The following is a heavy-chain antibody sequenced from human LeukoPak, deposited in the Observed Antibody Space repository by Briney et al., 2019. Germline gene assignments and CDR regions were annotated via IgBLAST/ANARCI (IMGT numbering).Heavy chain of an antibody. CDR1: GFTFDDYA. J-gene: IGHJ6*02. CDR2: ISWNSGSI. CDR3: AKDGAATYYYGMDV. V-gene: IGHV3-9*01. Sequence: PGGSLRLSCVASGFTFDDYAMHWVRQAPGKGLEWVSGISWNSGSIGYADSVKGRFTISRDNAKNSLYLQMSSLRAEDTALYYCAKDGAATYYYGMDVWGQGTTVTVSS. D-gene: IGHD2-15*01.